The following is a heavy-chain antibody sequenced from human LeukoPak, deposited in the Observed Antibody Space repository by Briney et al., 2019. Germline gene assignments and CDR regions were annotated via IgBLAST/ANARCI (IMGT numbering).Heavy chain of an antibody. D-gene: IGHD6-19*01. V-gene: IGHV3-48*03. CDR2: ISSSGSTI. Sequence: GGSLRLSCAASGFTFSSYEMNWVRQAPGKGLEWVSYISSSGSTIYYADSVKGRFTISRGNAKNSLYLQMNSLRAEDTAVYYCARGAYSSGWYYYYMDVWGKGTTVTVSS. J-gene: IGHJ6*03. CDR1: GFTFSSYE. CDR3: ARGAYSSGWYYYYMDV.